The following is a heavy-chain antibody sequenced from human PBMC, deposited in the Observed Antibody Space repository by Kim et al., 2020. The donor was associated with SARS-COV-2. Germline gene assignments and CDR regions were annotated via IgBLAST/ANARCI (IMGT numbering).Heavy chain of an antibody. V-gene: IGHV1-46*01. CDR3: ARGAYYYDSSGYDLSYDY. CDR1: GYTFTSYY. J-gene: IGHJ4*02. CDR2: INPSGGST. Sequence: ASVKVSCKASGYTFTSYYMHWVRQAPGQGLEWMGIINPSGGSTSYAQKFQGRVTMTRDTSTSTVYMELSSLRSEDTAVYYCARGAYYYDSSGYDLSYDYWGQGTLVTVSS. D-gene: IGHD3-22*01.